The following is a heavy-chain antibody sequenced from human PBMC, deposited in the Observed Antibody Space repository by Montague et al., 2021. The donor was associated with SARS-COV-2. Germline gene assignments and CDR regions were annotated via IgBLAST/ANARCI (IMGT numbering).Heavy chain of an antibody. Sequence: SETLSPTCTVSGGSISSSSYYWGWIRQPPGKGLEWIGYIYYSGSTYYNPSLKSRVTISVDTSKNQFSLKLSSVTAADTAVYYCARQPTRGITIFGVVTDYGMDVGGQGTTVTVSS. V-gene: IGHV4-39*01. J-gene: IGHJ6*02. CDR2: IYYSGST. CDR3: ARQPTRGITIFGVVTDYGMDV. D-gene: IGHD3-3*01. CDR1: GGSISSSSYY.